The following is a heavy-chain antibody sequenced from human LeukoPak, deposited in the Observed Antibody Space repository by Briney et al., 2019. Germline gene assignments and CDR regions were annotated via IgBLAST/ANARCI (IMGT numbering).Heavy chain of an antibody. V-gene: IGHV3-7*01. CDR2: IKQDGSEK. CDR3: AKDRWAYFDY. J-gene: IGHJ4*02. Sequence: GGSLRLSCAASGFTFSIYWMIGVRQAPGKALEWVANIKQDGSEKYYVDSVKGRFNISRDNAKNSLYLQMNSLRAEDTAVYYSAKDRWAYFDYWGQGTLVTVSS. CDR1: GFTFSIYW. D-gene: IGHD1-26*01.